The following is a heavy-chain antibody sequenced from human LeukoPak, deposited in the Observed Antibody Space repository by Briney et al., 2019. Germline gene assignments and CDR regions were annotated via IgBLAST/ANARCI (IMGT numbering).Heavy chain of an antibody. J-gene: IGHJ6*03. Sequence: ASVKVSCKASGYTFTSYDINWVRQATGQGLEWMGWMNPNSGNTGYAQKFQGRVTITRNTSISTAYMELSSLRSEDTAVYYCAIFGEAYCSSTSCPDYYYYYMDVWGKGTTVTVSS. CDR1: GYTFTSYD. D-gene: IGHD2-2*01. CDR2: MNPNSGNT. CDR3: AIFGEAYCSSTSCPDYYYYYMDV. V-gene: IGHV1-8*03.